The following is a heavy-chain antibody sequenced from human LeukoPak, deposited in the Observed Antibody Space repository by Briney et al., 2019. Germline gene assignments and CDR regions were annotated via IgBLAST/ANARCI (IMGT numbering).Heavy chain of an antibody. CDR3: ARRGIFYGGKAFDI. CDR1: GGSISSSSYY. J-gene: IGHJ3*02. V-gene: IGHV4-39*01. D-gene: IGHD4-23*01. CDR2: IYYSGST. Sequence: SETLSLTCTVSGGSISSSSYYWGWIRQPPGKGLEWIGSIYYSGSTYYNPSLKSRVTISVDTSKNQFSLKLSSVTAADTAVYHCARRGIFYGGKAFDIWGQGTMVTVSS.